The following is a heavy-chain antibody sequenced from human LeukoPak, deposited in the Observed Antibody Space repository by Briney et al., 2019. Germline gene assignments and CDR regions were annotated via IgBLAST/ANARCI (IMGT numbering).Heavy chain of an antibody. Sequence: GESLKISCKASGYSFTSYWIGGVRQMPGKGLEWMGIIDPSDSGTRYTPSFQGQVTISVDKSLTTADLQWNSLKASDTAMYYCARQTAMGRSGDYWGQGTLVTVSS. CDR3: ARQTAMGRSGDY. J-gene: IGHJ4*02. CDR1: GYSFTSYW. CDR2: IDPSDSGT. D-gene: IGHD5-18*01. V-gene: IGHV5-51*01.